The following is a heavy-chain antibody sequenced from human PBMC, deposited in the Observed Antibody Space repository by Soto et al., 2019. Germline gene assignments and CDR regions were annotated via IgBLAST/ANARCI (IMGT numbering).Heavy chain of an antibody. J-gene: IGHJ6*02. CDR1: GFTFSTYA. CDR2: ISGGGGST. CDR3: VKVSLGALTFTDYYYYGLDV. V-gene: IGHV3-23*01. D-gene: IGHD1-26*01. Sequence: GSLRLSCAASGFTFSTYAMNWVRQAPGKGLEWVSAISGGGGSTYYADSVKGRVTISRDNSKNTLYLQMNRLRAEDTAVYYCVKVSLGALTFTDYYYYGLDVWGQGTTVTVSS.